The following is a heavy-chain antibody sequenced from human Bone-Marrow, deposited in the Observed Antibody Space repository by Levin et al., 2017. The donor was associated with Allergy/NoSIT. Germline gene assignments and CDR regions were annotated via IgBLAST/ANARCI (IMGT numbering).Heavy chain of an antibody. Sequence: RSQTLSLTCTVSGGSISSGGYHWRWIRQHAGKGLEWIGYIYYSGSTYYNPSLKSRAMISLDTSKNQFSLKVTSATAADAAVYYCAREDGSTFDSWGQGTLVTVSS. J-gene: IGHJ4*02. CDR2: IYYSGST. V-gene: IGHV4-31*03. CDR1: GGSISSGGYH. CDR3: AREDGSTFDS. D-gene: IGHD5-24*01.